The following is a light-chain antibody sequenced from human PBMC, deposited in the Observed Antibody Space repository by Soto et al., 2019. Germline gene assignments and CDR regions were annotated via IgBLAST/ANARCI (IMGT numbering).Light chain of an antibody. CDR2: KAS. Sequence: DIQMTQSPSTLSASVGDRVTITCRASQSISSWLAWYQQKPGKAPTLLIYKASSLESGVPSRFSGSGSGTEFTLTISSLQPDDFATYYCQQYNSYSRTFCQGTKVQSK. J-gene: IGKJ1*01. V-gene: IGKV1-5*03. CDR3: QQYNSYSRT. CDR1: QSISSW.